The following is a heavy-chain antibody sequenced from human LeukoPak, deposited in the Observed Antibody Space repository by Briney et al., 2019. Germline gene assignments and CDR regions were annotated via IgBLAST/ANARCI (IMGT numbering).Heavy chain of an antibody. CDR1: GYSFTSYW. J-gene: IGHJ3*02. V-gene: IGHV5-51*01. CDR3: ARKYCSSTSCAGLDAFDI. D-gene: IGHD2-2*01. CDR2: IYPGDSDT. Sequence: GESLKISCKGSGYSFTSYWIGWVRQMPGKGLGGMGIIYPGDSDTRYSPSFQGQVTISADKSISTAYLQWSSLKASDTAMYYCARKYCSSTSCAGLDAFDIWGQGTMVTVSS.